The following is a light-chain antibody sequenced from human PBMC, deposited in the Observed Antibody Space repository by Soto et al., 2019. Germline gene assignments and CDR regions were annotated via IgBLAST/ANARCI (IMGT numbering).Light chain of an antibody. J-gene: IGKJ4*01. CDR1: QSISDY. V-gene: IGKV3-11*01. CDR2: QAS. CDR3: QQRSDWPGLS. Sequence: EIVLTQSPATLSLSPGERATLSCRASQSISDYLAWYQQKPGQAPRLLIFQASNRATGIPARFSGSGSGTDFTLNISSLEPEDFAFYYCQQRSDWPGLSFGGGTKVEIK.